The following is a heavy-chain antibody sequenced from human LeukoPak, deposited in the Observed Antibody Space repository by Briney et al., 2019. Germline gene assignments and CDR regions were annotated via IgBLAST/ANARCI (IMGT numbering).Heavy chain of an antibody. CDR3: ARGTPLGRVWYHYYMDV. CDR2: INHSGIT. D-gene: IGHD3-16*01. CDR1: GGSISSSSYY. V-gene: IGHV4-39*07. J-gene: IGHJ6*03. Sequence: KPSETLSLTCTVSGGSISSSSYYWGWIRQPPGKGLEWIGEINHSGITNYNPSLKSRVTISVDTSKNQFSLNLSSVTAADTAVYYCARGTPLGRVWYHYYMDVWGKGTTVTVSS.